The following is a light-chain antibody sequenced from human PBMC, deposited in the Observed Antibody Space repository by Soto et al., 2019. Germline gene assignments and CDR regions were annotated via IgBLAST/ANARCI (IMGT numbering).Light chain of an antibody. V-gene: IGLV2-11*01. CDR1: SSDVGGYNY. CDR3: CSSAGSYTSV. CDR2: DVS. Sequence: QSALTQPRSVSGSPGQSVTISCTGTSSDVGGYNYVSWYQQHPGKAPKLMIYDVSKRPSGVPDRFSGSKSGNTASLTISGLQAEDAAHYYCCSSAGSYTSVFGGGTKLTVL. J-gene: IGLJ3*02.